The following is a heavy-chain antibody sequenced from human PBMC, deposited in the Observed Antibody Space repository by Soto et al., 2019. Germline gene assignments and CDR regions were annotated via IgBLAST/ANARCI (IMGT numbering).Heavy chain of an antibody. CDR2: SYYRGST. V-gene: IGHV4-61*01. CDR3: ARSTKRESILSV. D-gene: IGHD6-6*01. J-gene: IGHJ3*01. CDR1: DDSVSSGTYY. Sequence: QVQLQESGPGLVKPSETLSLTCTVSDDSVSSGTYYWSWIRQPPGKGLEWIGYSYYRGSTNYHPTLKCLITVSVDTSKHPCSLKLRSVTGADSAVYYWARSTKRESILSVWGQGTMVTVSS.